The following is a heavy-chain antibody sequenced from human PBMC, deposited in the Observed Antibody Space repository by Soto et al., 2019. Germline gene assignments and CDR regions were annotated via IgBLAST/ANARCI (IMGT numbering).Heavy chain of an antibody. CDR1: GGSISSSNW. CDR3: ASYFVVVPAAMGGHHNWFDP. CDR2: IYHSGST. V-gene: IGHV4-4*02. J-gene: IGHJ5*02. Sequence: SETLSLTCAVSGGSISSSNWWSWVRQPPGKGLEWIGEIYHSGSTNYNPSLKSRVAISVDKSKNQFSQKLSSVTAADTAFYYCASYFVVVPAAMGGHHNWFDPWGQGTLVTVS. D-gene: IGHD2-2*01.